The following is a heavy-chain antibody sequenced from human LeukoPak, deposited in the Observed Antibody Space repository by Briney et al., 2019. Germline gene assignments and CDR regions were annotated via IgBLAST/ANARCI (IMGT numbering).Heavy chain of an antibody. V-gene: IGHV3-30*18. CDR3: AKDLRYFDGLLPGSLGYYGVDV. CDR2: ISYDGSNK. CDR1: VFTFSSYG. Sequence: GGSLRLSCAASVFTFSSYGMHWVRQAPGKGLEWVAVISYDGSNKYYADSVKGRFTISRDNSKNTLYLQMNSLRAEDRAVYYCAKDLRYFDGLLPGSLGYYGVDVWGQGTTVTVSS. J-gene: IGHJ6*02. D-gene: IGHD3-9*01.